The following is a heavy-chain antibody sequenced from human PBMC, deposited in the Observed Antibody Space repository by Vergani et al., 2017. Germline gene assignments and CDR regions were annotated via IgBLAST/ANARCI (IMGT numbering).Heavy chain of an antibody. J-gene: IGHJ4*02. V-gene: IGHV4-59*01. Sequence: QVQLQESGPGLVKPSETLSLTCTVSGGSISSYYWSWIRQPPGKGLEWIGYIYYSGSTNYNPSLKSRVTISVDTSKNQCSLKLSSVTAADTAVYYCARGRYYDSRGYYYLFDYWGQGTLVTVSS. CDR2: IYYSGST. CDR1: GGSISSYY. CDR3: ARGRYYDSRGYYYLFDY. D-gene: IGHD3-22*01.